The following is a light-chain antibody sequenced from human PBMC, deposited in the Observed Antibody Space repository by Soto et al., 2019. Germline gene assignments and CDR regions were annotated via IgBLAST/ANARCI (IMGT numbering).Light chain of an antibody. CDR2: EVS. V-gene: IGLV2-8*01. CDR3: SAYAGSNKEV. J-gene: IGLJ1*01. CDR1: SNDVGGYNF. Sequence: QSALTQPPSASGAPGQSVTLSCTGTSNDVGGYNFVSWYQQHPGKTPKVMIYEVSKRPSGVPDRFSGSKSGNTASLTVSGLQAEDEADYYCSAYAGSNKEVFGSGTKLTVL.